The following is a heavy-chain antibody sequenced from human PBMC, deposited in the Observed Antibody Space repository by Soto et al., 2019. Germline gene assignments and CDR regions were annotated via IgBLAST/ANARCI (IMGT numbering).Heavy chain of an antibody. CDR1: GCSLTSYW. D-gene: IGHD3-10*01. CDR3: ARRHTTMVRGVSYYYGMDV. Sequence: GESLKISCKGSGCSLTSYWIGWVRQMPGKGLEWMGIIYPGDSDTRYSPSFQGQVTISADKSISTACLQWSSLKASDTAMYYCARRHTTMVRGVSYYYGMDVWGQGTTVTVSS. J-gene: IGHJ6*02. V-gene: IGHV5-51*01. CDR2: IYPGDSDT.